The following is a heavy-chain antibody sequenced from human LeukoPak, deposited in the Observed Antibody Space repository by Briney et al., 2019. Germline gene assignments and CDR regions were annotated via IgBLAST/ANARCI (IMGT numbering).Heavy chain of an antibody. D-gene: IGHD5-12*01. Sequence: SVKVSCKASGGTFSSYAISWVRQAPGQGLEWMGGIIPIFGTANYAQKFQGRVTITTDESTSTAYMELSSLRSEDTAVYYCARGEGSGDERDYYYYYMDVCGKGPRSPSP. CDR3: ARGEGSGDERDYYYYYMDV. V-gene: IGHV1-69*05. CDR1: GGTFSSYA. CDR2: IIPIFGTA. J-gene: IGHJ6*03.